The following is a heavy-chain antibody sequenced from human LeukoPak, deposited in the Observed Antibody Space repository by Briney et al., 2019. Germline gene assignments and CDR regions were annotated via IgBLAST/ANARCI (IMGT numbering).Heavy chain of an antibody. V-gene: IGHV3-23*01. D-gene: IGHD3-3*01. Sequence: GGSLRLSCAASAFTFSSYALTWVRQAPGKGLEWVSGISGSGHSTYYADSVKGRFTISRDNSKNTLFLHMNSLRAEDTALYYCAKVYYDFWSGYPYYFDDWGQGTLVTVSS. CDR2: ISGSGHST. CDR3: AKVYYDFWSGYPYYFDD. CDR1: AFTFSSYA. J-gene: IGHJ4*02.